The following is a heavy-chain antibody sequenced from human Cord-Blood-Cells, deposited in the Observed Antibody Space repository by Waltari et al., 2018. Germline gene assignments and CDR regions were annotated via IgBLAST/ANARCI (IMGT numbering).Heavy chain of an antibody. CDR1: TFSSYD. CDR2: IGTAGDT. J-gene: IGHJ4*02. V-gene: IGHV3-13*01. D-gene: IGHD6-13*01. Sequence: TFSSYDMHWVRQATGKGLEWVSAIGTAGDTYYPGSVKGRFTISRENAKNSLYLQMNSLRAGDTAVYYCARSIAAAGRGLFDYWDQGTLVTVSS. CDR3: ARSIAAAGRGLFDY.